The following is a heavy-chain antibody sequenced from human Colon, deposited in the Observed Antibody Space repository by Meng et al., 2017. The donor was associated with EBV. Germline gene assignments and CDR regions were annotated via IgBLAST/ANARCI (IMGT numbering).Heavy chain of an antibody. Sequence: QVQGSVEVTLSQPPSLSCVVSGASITSGDYSWTWIRPPPGKGLGLIGFIYHGGNIYYTPSLRSRVTISVDKSRNQFSLKLTSVSAADTAVYYCVRDTRRGGGWFDPWGQGTLVTVSS. CDR1: GASITSGDYS. CDR3: VRDTRRGGGWFDP. CDR2: IYHGGNI. J-gene: IGHJ5*02. D-gene: IGHD3-10*01. V-gene: IGHV4-30-2*01.